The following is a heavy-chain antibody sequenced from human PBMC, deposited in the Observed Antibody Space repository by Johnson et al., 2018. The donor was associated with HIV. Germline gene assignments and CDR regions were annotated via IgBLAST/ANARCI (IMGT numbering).Heavy chain of an antibody. CDR3: ASGSSRADAFDI. CDR2: ISYDGSNE. J-gene: IGHJ3*02. V-gene: IGHV3-30-3*01. Sequence: QVQLVESGGGVVQPGRSLRLSCAASGFTFRDYAMHWVRQAPGKGLEWGTVISYDGSNEYYAASVKGRFPTARDNSTNTLYLQMNSLRAEDTALYYCASGSSRADAFDIWGQGTMVTVSS. D-gene: IGHD1-26*01. CDR1: GFTFRDYA.